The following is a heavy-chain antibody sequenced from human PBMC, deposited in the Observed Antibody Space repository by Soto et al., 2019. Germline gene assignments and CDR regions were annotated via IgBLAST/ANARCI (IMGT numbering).Heavy chain of an antibody. CDR2: IQRGGRT. V-gene: IGHV3-66*01. CDR1: GFTVSSNY. CDR3: ARDDVHCSVGGGYGVPMDV. J-gene: IGHJ6*02. D-gene: IGHD2-15*01. Sequence: EVQLVESGGGLVQPGGSLRLSCAASGFTVSSNYMTWVRQAPGKGLEWVSLIQRGGRTYYPGSVKGRFSIFRDNSKNKLFVQINSVSVEDRPMYYCARDDVHCSVGGGYGVPMDVWDRETTV.